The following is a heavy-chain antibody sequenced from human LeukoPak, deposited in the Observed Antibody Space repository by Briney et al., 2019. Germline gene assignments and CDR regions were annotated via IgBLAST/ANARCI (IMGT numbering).Heavy chain of an antibody. CDR2: INHSGST. CDR1: GGSFSGYY. J-gene: IGHJ5*02. D-gene: IGHD2-2*01. V-gene: IGHV4-34*01. Sequence: SETLSLTCAVYGGSFSGYYWSWIRQPPGKGLEWIGEINHSGSTNYNPSLKSRVTISVDTSKNQFSLKLSSVTAADTAVYYCAGEACSSTSCYLLGNNWFDPWGQGTLVTVSS. CDR3: AGEACSSTSCYLLGNNWFDP.